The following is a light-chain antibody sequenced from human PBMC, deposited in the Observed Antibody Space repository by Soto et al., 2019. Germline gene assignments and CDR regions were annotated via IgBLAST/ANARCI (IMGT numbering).Light chain of an antibody. V-gene: IGLV2-14*01. CDR1: SSDVGAYNY. Sequence: QSVLTQPASVSGSPGQSIAISYTGTSSDVGAYNYVSRYQQEPGKAPKLMIYDVSNRPSGISARFSGSKSGNTASLTISGLQAEDEADYYCNSYATSNTYVFGTGTKVTVL. CDR3: NSYATSNTYV. J-gene: IGLJ1*01. CDR2: DVS.